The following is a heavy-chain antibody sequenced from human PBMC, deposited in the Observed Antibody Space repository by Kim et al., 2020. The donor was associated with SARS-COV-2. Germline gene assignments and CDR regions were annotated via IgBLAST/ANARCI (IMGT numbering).Heavy chain of an antibody. CDR2: ISSSSTI. J-gene: IGHJ1*01. CDR1: GFTFSSYS. D-gene: IGHD1-26*01. Sequence: GGSLRLSCAASGFTFSSYSMNWVRQAPGKGLEWVSYISSSSTIYYADSVKGRFTISRDNAKNSLYLQMNSLRDEYTAVYYCARKGGTLFQHWGQGTLVTVSS. CDR3: ARKGGTLFQH. V-gene: IGHV3-48*02.